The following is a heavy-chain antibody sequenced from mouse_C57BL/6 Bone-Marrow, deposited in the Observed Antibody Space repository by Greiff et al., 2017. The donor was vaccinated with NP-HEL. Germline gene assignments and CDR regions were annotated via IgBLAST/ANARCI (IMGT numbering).Heavy chain of an antibody. D-gene: IGHD1-1*01. CDR3: TVYGSSYDYDMDY. J-gene: IGHJ4*01. V-gene: IGHV6-3*01. CDR2: IRLKSDNYAT. Sequence: EVKLQESGGGLVQPGGSMKLSCVASGFTFSNYWMNWVRQSPEKGLEWVAQIRLKSDNYATHYAESVKGRFTISRDDSKSSVYLQMNNLRAEDTGIYYCTVYGSSYDYDMDYWGKGTSVTVAS. CDR1: GFTFSNYW.